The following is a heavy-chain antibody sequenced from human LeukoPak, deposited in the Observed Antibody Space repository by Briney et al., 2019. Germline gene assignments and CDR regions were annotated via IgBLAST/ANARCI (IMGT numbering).Heavy chain of an antibody. Sequence: GGSLRLSCAASGFNVNSNYMSWVRQAPGKGLEWVSVAYSGGSTYYADSVKGRFTISRDDPKNTLHLQMSSLRADDSALYYCARFGDYGEYWGQGTLVIVSS. CDR2: AYSGGST. V-gene: IGHV3-66*01. CDR3: ARFGDYGEY. CDR1: GFNVNSNY. D-gene: IGHD4-17*01. J-gene: IGHJ4*02.